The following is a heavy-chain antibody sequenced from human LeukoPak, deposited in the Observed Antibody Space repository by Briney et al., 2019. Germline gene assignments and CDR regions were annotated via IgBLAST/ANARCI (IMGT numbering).Heavy chain of an antibody. CDR1: GFTFSSYE. CDR3: ARDETYYYDSSGYYFDY. CDR2: ISSSGSTI. Sequence: RGGSLRLSCAASGFTFSSYEMNWVRQAPGKGLEWVSYISSSGSTIYYADSVKGRFTISRDNAKNSLYLQMNSLRAEDTAVYYCARDETYYYDSSGYYFDYWGQGTLVTVSS. D-gene: IGHD3-22*01. J-gene: IGHJ4*02. V-gene: IGHV3-48*03.